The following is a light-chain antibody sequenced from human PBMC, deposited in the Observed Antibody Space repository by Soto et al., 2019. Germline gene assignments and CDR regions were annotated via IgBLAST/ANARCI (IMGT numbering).Light chain of an antibody. Sequence: EVVLTQSPNTLSLSPGERATLSCWASQSLRSSYLAWYQRKPGQAPRLLMFGASRRATGIPDRFNGSGSGTDLSLTISSMEPEHVAVHYCQQHGTSPYTFGQGTVLEIK. J-gene: IGKJ2*01. CDR2: GAS. CDR3: QQHGTSPYT. CDR1: QSLRSSY. V-gene: IGKV3-20*01.